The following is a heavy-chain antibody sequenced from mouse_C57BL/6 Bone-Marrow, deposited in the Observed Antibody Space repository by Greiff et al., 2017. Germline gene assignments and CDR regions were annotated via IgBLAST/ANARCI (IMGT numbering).Heavy chain of an antibody. Sequence: EVKLMESGAELVRPGASVKLSCTASGFNIKDDYMHWVKQRPEQGLEWIGWIDPENGDTEYASKFQGKATITADTASNTAYLQLSSLTSEDTAVYYCTTVFITTVVRAMDYWGQGTSVTVSS. CDR2: IDPENGDT. CDR1: GFNIKDDY. D-gene: IGHD1-1*01. CDR3: TTVFITTVVRAMDY. V-gene: IGHV14-4*01. J-gene: IGHJ4*01.